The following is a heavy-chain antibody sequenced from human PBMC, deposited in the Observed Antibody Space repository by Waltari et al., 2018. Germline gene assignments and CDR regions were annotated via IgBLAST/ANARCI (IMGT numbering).Heavy chain of an antibody. V-gene: IGHV3-53*01. CDR3: AREVYRSGGH. CDR1: GFNVSRNY. Sequence: EMQLVESGVGLIQPGESLRLSCSASGFNVSRNYMRWDRQAPGGGLQWVSILYSDGRTFYADSVKGRFTISRDNSKNTVYLEMNSLRAEDTAMYYCAREVYRSGGHWGQGTLVTVSS. D-gene: IGHD6-19*01. CDR2: LYSDGRT. J-gene: IGHJ4*02.